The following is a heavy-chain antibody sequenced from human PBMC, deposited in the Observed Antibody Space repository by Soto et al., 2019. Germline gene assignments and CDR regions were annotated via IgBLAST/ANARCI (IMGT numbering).Heavy chain of an antibody. D-gene: IGHD4-17*01. Sequence: QVQLQESGPGLVKPSQTLSLTCTVSGGSISSGGYYWSWIRQHPGKGLEWIGYIYYSGSTYYNPSLKSRVTISVDTSKNQFSLKLSSVTAADTAVYYCARHYGDYVQQPDYYFDYWGQGTLVTVSS. V-gene: IGHV4-31*03. CDR3: ARHYGDYVQQPDYYFDY. CDR1: GGSISSGGYY. CDR2: IYYSGST. J-gene: IGHJ4*02.